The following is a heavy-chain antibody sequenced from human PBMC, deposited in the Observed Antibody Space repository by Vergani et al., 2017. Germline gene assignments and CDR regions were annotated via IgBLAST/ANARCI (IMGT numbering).Heavy chain of an antibody. CDR3: ARDRCSSTSCYGDYYYGMDV. CDR2: INPNSGCT. J-gene: IGHJ6*02. D-gene: IGHD2-2*01. V-gene: IGHV1-2*02. Sequence: QVQLVQSRAEVKKPGASVKVSCKASGYTFTGYYMHWVRQAPGQGLEWMGWINPNSGCTNYAQKFQGRVTMTRDTSISTAYMELSRLRSDDTAVYYCARDRCSSTSCYGDYYYGMDVWGQGTTVTVSS. CDR1: GYTFTGYY.